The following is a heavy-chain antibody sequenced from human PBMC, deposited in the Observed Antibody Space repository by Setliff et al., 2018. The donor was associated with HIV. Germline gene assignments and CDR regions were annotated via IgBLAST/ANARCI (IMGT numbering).Heavy chain of an antibody. D-gene: IGHD5-18*01. CDR1: GFSFSSYG. J-gene: IGHJ4*02. V-gene: IGHV3-33*06. Sequence: GGSLRLSCAASGFSFSSYGMNWVRQAPGKGLEWVAVIWSDGSNKYYADSVKGRFTISRDNSKNTLYLQMNSLRAEDTAVYYCAKESPRAGYSVFDYWGQGTLVTVSS. CDR2: IWSDGSNK. CDR3: AKESPRAGYSVFDY.